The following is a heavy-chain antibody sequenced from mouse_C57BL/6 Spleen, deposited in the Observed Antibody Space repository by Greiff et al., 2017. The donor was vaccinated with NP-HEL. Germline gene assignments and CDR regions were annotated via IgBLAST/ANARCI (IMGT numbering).Heavy chain of an antibody. CDR2: INPYNGDT. J-gene: IGHJ2*01. V-gene: IGHV1-20*01. CDR1: GYSFTGYF. CDR3: ARITTLVAPYFDY. D-gene: IGHD1-1*01. Sequence: EVQLQQSGPELVKPGASVKISCKASGYSFTGYFMNWVMQSPGKSLEWIGRINPYNGDTFYNQKFKGKATLTVDKSSSTAYMELRSLTSEDSAVYYCARITTLVAPYFDYWGQGTTVTVSS.